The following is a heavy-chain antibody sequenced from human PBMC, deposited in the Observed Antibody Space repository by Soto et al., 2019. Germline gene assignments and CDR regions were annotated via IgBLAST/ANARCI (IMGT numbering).Heavy chain of an antibody. Sequence: GGSLRLSCAASGFTFSTYGMHWVRQAPGKGLEWVAVISYDGSNKYYADSVKGRFTMSRDNSKNTLYLQMNGLRAEDTAVYYCAKDQWLVLSYFDYWGQGTLVTVSS. CDR1: GFTFSTYG. CDR3: AKDQWLVLSYFDY. CDR2: ISYDGSNK. D-gene: IGHD6-19*01. J-gene: IGHJ4*02. V-gene: IGHV3-30*18.